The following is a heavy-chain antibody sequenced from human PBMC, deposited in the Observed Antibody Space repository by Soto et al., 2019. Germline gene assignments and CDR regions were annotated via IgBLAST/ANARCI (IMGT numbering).Heavy chain of an antibody. Sequence: PGGSLRLSCAASGFTFSSHSMNWVRQAPWKGLEWVSSISSSSTYKYYADSVKGRFTIARDNAKNSLYLQMNSLRAEDTAVYYCARDKRWELRLDQHNGMDVWGQGTTVTVSS. J-gene: IGHJ6*02. CDR1: GFTFSSHS. CDR2: ISSSSTYK. V-gene: IGHV3-21*01. D-gene: IGHD1-26*01. CDR3: ARDKRWELRLDQHNGMDV.